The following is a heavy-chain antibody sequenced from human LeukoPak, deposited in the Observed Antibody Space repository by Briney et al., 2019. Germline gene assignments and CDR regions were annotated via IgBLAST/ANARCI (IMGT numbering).Heavy chain of an antibody. CDR2: IYYSGST. CDR3: ARRYSLPESHYYYYYMDV. D-gene: IGHD1-1*01. CDR1: GGSISSYY. Sequence: SETLSLTCTVSGGSISSYYWSWIRQPPGKGLGWIGSIYYSGSTYYNPSLKSRVTISVDTSKNQFSLKLSSVTAADTAVYYCARRYSLPESHYYYYYMDVWGKGATVTVSS. V-gene: IGHV4-59*12. J-gene: IGHJ6*03.